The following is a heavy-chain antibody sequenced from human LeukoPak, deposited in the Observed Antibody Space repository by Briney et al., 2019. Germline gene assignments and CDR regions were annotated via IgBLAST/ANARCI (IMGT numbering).Heavy chain of an antibody. CDR1: GYTFTSYG. J-gene: IGHJ6*03. CDR3: ARGPRVVVTAIEYYYYMDV. V-gene: IGHV1-18*01. CDR2: ISAYNGNT. Sequence: GASVKVSCKASGYTFTSYGISWVRQAPGQGLEWMGWISAYNGNTNYAQKLQGRVTMTRDTSISTAYMELSRLRSDDTAVYYCARGPRVVVTAIEYYYYMDVWGKGTTVTVSS. D-gene: IGHD2-21*02.